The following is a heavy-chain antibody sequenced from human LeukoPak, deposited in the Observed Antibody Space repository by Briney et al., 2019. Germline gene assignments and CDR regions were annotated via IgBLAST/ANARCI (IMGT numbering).Heavy chain of an antibody. J-gene: IGHJ4*02. D-gene: IGHD3-22*01. CDR2: IKSNADGGTT. CDR1: GFTFNKAW. Sequence: PGGSLRRSCAASGFTFNKAWMSWVRQATGKGLEWLGRIKSNADGGTTDYAAPVQGRITISRDDSQNTLYLQLDSLKAEDTAVYYCPTYRLQYDSSGYDYWGQGTLDAVSS. CDR3: PTYRLQYDSSGYDY. V-gene: IGHV3-15*01.